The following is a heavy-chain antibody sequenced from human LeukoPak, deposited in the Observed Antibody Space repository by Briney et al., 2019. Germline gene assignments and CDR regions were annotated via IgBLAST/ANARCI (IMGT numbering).Heavy chain of an antibody. J-gene: IGHJ4*02. CDR2: IFGGGST. Sequence: GGSLRLSCTASGFNVNSNYMSWVRQAPGKGLEWVSVIFGGGSTYYADSVKGRFTISRDNSKNTLYLQMNSLRAEDTAVYYCARDRLSNDFDYWGQGTLVTVSS. V-gene: IGHV3-66*01. CDR3: ARDRLSNDFDY. CDR1: GFNVNSNY.